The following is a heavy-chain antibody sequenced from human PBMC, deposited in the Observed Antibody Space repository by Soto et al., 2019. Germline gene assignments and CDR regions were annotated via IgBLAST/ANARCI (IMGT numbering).Heavy chain of an antibody. CDR3: ARGGTQIDY. J-gene: IGHJ4*02. CDR1: GYTFTNFG. Sequence: QVQLVQSGAEVKKPGASVKVSCKASGYTFTNFGISWVRQAPGQGLEWMGWISAYNGNTNYAQKFQGRVTMTTDTSTSKAYMEVRSLRFDDTDVYYWARGGTQIDYWGQGTLVTVSS. CDR2: ISAYNGNT. V-gene: IGHV1-18*01. D-gene: IGHD3-16*01.